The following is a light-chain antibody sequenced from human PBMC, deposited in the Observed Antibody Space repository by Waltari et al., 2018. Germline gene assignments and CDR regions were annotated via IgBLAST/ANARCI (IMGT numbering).Light chain of an antibody. J-gene: IGLJ3*02. CDR1: NSHIGAGSD. CDR3: QSYDSSHWV. CDR2: GNI. Sequence: QSVLTQPPSVSGAPGQRVTISCAGSNSHIGAGSDVHWYQHLPGTAPKLLIYGNINRPSGVPDRFSGSKSGTSASLAITGLQADDEADYYCQSYDSSHWVFGGGTKLTVL. V-gene: IGLV1-40*01.